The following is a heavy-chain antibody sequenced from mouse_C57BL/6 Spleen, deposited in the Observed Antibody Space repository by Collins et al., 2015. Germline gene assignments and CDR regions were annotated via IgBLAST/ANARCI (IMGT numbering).Heavy chain of an antibody. CDR1: GFTFSSYA. Sequence: EVQLVESGGGLVKPGGSLKLSCAASGFTFSSYAMSWVRQTPEKRLEWVATISSGGSYTYYPDSVKGRFTISRDNAKNTLYLQMSSLRSEDTAMYYCARTYYRYDWFAYWGQGTLVTVSA. V-gene: IGHV5-9-3*01. D-gene: IGHD2-14*01. CDR2: ISSGGSYT. CDR3: ARTYYRYDWFAY. J-gene: IGHJ3*01.